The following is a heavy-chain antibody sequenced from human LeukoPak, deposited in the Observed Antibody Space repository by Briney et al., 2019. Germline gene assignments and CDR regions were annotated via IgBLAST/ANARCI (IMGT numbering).Heavy chain of an antibody. CDR1: GGSISSYY. Sequence: PSETLSLTCTVSGGSISSYYWSWIRQPLGKGLEWIGYIYYSGSTNYNPSLKSRVTISVDTSKNQFSLKLSSVTAADTAVYYCARYDPQLVYWGQGTLVTVSS. D-gene: IGHD6-6*01. CDR2: IYYSGST. V-gene: IGHV4-59*08. J-gene: IGHJ4*02. CDR3: ARYDPQLVY.